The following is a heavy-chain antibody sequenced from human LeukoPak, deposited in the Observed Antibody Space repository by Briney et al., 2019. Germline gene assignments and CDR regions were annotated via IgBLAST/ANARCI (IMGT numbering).Heavy chain of an antibody. CDR2: ISGSGGST. CDR1: GFTFSSYG. D-gene: IGHD2-2*01. V-gene: IGHV3-23*01. J-gene: IGHJ4*02. Sequence: GGSLGLSCAASGFTFSSYGMSWVRQAPGKGLEWVSAISGSGGSTYYADSVKGRFTISRDNSKNTLYLQMNSLRAEDTAVYYCAKEDIVVVPAAILHKVFDYWGQGTLVTVSS. CDR3: AKEDIVVVPAAILHKVFDY.